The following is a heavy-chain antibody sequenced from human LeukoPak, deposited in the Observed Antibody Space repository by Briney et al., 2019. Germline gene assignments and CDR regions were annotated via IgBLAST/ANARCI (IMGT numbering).Heavy chain of an antibody. Sequence: SETLSLTCAVSGYSISSGYYWGWIRQPPGKGLEWIGSIYHSGGTYYNPSLKSRVTISVDTSKNQFSLKLSSVTAADTAVYYCAIQHSSSWQFDYWGQGTLVTVSS. CDR1: GYSISSGYY. V-gene: IGHV4-38-2*01. D-gene: IGHD6-13*01. CDR3: AIQHSSSWQFDY. CDR2: IYHSGGT. J-gene: IGHJ4*02.